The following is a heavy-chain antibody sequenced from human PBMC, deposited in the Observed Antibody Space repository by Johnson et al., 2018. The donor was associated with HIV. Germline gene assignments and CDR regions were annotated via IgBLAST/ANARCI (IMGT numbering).Heavy chain of an antibody. V-gene: IGHV3-33*01. CDR2: IWYDGSNK. CDR3: AILGWGAFDI. Sequence: QVHLVESGGGVVQPGRPLRLSCAASGFTFSSYAIHWVRQAPGKGLEWVAVIWYDGSNKYYANSVKGRFTVSRDNSKNTLYLQMDSLRAEDTAVYYCAILGWGAFDIWGQGTMVTVSS. J-gene: IGHJ3*02. D-gene: IGHD2-21*01. CDR1: GFTFSSYA.